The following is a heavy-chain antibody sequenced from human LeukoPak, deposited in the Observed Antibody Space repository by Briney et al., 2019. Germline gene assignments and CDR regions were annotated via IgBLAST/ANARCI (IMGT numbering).Heavy chain of an antibody. Sequence: SQTLSLTGTVSGGSISSDNSYWSWIRRPAGKGLELIGRIDTSGNTNYNPSLKSRVTVSIDTSKNQLSLKLSSVIAADTAVYYCAREFSHWGQGTLVTVSS. CDR2: IDTSGNT. CDR3: AREFSH. V-gene: IGHV4-61*02. D-gene: IGHD3-3*02. CDR1: GGSISSDNSY. J-gene: IGHJ4*02.